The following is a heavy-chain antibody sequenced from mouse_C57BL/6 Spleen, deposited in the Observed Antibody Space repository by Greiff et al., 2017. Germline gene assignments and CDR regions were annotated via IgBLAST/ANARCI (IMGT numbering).Heavy chain of an antibody. Sequence: QVQLQQPGAELVMPWASVKLSCKASGYTFTSYWMHWVKQRPGQGLEWIGEIDPSDSYTNYNQKFKGKATLTVDKSSSTAYMQLSSLTSEDSAVYYCATLGHYYFDYWGQGTTLTVSS. D-gene: IGHD4-1*01. CDR3: ATLGHYYFDY. V-gene: IGHV1-69*01. J-gene: IGHJ2*01. CDR2: IDPSDSYT. CDR1: GYTFTSYW.